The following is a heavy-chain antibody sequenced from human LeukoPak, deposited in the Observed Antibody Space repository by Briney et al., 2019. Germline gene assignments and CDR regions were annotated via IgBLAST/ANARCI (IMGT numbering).Heavy chain of an antibody. J-gene: IGHJ5*02. Sequence: SETLSLTCTVSGGSISSGDYYWSWIRQPPGKGLEWIGHIYHSGITYYNPSLKSRVTFLVDTSKNQFSLKLSSVTAADTAVYYCARSRIAAAFVRGWFDPWGQGTLVTVSS. CDR1: GGSISSGDYY. V-gene: IGHV4-30-4*08. CDR2: IYHSGIT. D-gene: IGHD6-13*01. CDR3: ARSRIAAAFVRGWFDP.